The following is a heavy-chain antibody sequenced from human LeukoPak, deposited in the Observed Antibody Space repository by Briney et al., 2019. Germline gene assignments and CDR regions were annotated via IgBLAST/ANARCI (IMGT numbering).Heavy chain of an antibody. Sequence: RGSLRLSCAASGFTFTSSAMSWGCQAPRKGLAWVSTISTSSDSADYADSVKGRFTLSRDNSKNTLSLQVNSLRAEDTAVYYCAREGLGAAAGTFDYWGQGTLVTVSS. CDR1: GFTFTSSA. J-gene: IGHJ4*02. CDR3: AREGLGAAAGTFDY. CDR2: ISTSSDSA. D-gene: IGHD6-13*01. V-gene: IGHV3-23*01.